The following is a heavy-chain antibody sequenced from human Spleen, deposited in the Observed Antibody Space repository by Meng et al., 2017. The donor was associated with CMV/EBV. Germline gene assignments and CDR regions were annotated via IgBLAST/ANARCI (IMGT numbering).Heavy chain of an antibody. CDR2: IYYSGST. D-gene: IGHD2-2*01. V-gene: IGHV4-30-4*08. Sequence: ISSCDYYWSWIRQPPGKGLEWIGYIYYSGSTYYNPSLKSRATISVDTSKNQFSLKLSSVTAADTAVYYCARGKLYCSSTSCSPNWFDPWGQGTLVTVSS. CDR3: ARGKLYCSSTSCSPNWFDP. CDR1: ISSCDYY. J-gene: IGHJ5*02.